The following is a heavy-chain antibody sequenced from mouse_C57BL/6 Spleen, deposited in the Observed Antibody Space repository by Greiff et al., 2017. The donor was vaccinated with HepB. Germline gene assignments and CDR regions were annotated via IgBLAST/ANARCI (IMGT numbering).Heavy chain of an antibody. CDR2: IYPGDGDT. J-gene: IGHJ3*01. CDR3: ARWDYGSSSWFAY. CDR1: GYAFSSSW. Sequence: QVQLKESGPELVKPGASVKISCKASGYAFSSSWMNWVKQRPGKGLEWIGRIYPGDGDTNYNGKFKGKATLTADKSSSTAYMQLSSLTSEDSAVYICARWDYGSSSWFAYWGQGTLVTVSA. D-gene: IGHD1-1*01. V-gene: IGHV1-82*01.